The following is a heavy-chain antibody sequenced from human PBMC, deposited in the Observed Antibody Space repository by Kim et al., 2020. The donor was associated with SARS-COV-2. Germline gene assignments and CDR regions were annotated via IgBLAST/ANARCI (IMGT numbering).Heavy chain of an antibody. CDR3: AKDGGEYYYYYYGMDD. Sequence: DSVKGRFTISRDSVKNTLYLQMNRRSADDTGVYYCAKDGGEYYYYYYGMDDWGQGTTVTVSS. V-gene: IGHV3-23*01. D-gene: IGHD3-16*01. J-gene: IGHJ6*02.